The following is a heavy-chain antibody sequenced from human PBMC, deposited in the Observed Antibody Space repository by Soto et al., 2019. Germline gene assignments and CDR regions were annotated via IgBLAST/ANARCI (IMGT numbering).Heavy chain of an antibody. CDR2: IYYSGST. J-gene: IGHJ6*02. Sequence: SETMSLTCTVCGGAVGSGSYYWSWIRQPPGKGLEWIGYIYYSGSTNYNPSLKSRVTISVDTSKNQFSLKLSSVTAADTAVYYCAREKGLGSSGWYYYGLDVWGQGTKVT. CDR3: AREKGLGSSGWYYYGLDV. CDR1: GGAVGSGSYY. V-gene: IGHV4-61*01. D-gene: IGHD6-19*01.